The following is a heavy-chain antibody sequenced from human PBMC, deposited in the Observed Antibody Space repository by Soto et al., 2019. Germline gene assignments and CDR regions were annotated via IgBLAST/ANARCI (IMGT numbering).Heavy chain of an antibody. CDR3: ASVDIVLVPAAKHVDYYYGMDV. J-gene: IGHJ6*02. CDR1: GGTFSSYA. V-gene: IGHV1-69*13. CDR2: IIPIFGTA. Sequence: SVKVSCKASGGTFSSYAISWVRQAPGQGLEWMGGIIPIFGTANYAQKFQGRVTITADESTSTAYMELSSLRSEDTAVYYCASVDIVLVPAAKHVDYYYGMDVWGQGTTVTVSS. D-gene: IGHD2-2*03.